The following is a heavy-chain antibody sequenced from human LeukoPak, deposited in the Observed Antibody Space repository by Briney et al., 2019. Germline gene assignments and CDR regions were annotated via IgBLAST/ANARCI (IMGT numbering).Heavy chain of an antibody. V-gene: IGHV1-69*05. D-gene: IGHD5-18*01. Sequence: EASVKVSCKASGGTFSSYAISWVRHAPGQGLERMGRVIPIFGTANYAQKFQGRVTITTDESTSTANMELSSLRSEVSAVYYCARQAGHRGYSYLEAFEIWGHGTMVTVSS. J-gene: IGHJ3*02. CDR2: VIPIFGTA. CDR1: GGTFSSYA. CDR3: ARQAGHRGYSYLEAFEI.